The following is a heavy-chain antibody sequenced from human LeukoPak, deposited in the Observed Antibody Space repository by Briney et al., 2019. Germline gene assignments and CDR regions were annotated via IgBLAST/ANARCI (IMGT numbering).Heavy chain of an antibody. D-gene: IGHD3-22*01. Sequence: GSLRLSCAGSGFTFSSYVMCWVRQAPGKGLEWIGYIYYSGSTNYNPSLKSRVTISVDTSKNQFSLKLSSVTAADTAVYYCARYDDDSSGYIDYWGQGTLVTVSS. V-gene: IGHV4-59*08. CDR1: GFTFSSYV. J-gene: IGHJ4*02. CDR3: ARYDDDSSGYIDY. CDR2: IYYSGST.